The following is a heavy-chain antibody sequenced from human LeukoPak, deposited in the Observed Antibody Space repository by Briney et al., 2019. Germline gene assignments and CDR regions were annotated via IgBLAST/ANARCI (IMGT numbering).Heavy chain of an antibody. CDR1: GGTFSSYA. CDR3: ATDPRGGRSPSTDY. V-gene: IGHV1-69*04. CDR2: IIPILGIA. D-gene: IGHD3-3*01. Sequence: GASVKVSCKASGGTFSSYAISWVRQAPGQGLEWMGRIIPILGIANYAQKFQGRVTITADKSTSTAYMELSSLRSEDTAVYYCATDPRGGRSPSTDYWGQGTLVTVSS. J-gene: IGHJ4*02.